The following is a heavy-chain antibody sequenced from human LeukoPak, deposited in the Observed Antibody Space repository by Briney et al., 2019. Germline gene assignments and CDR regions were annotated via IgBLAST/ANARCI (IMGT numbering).Heavy chain of an antibody. V-gene: IGHV3-23*01. CDR2: ISGSGGST. CDR3: AKRLIAVAATSFDY. J-gene: IGHJ4*02. D-gene: IGHD6-19*01. CDR1: GFPFSSYA. Sequence: PGGSLPLSCAAPGFPFSSYAMSWVRPAPGKGLGWVSAISGSGGSTYYADSVKGRFTISRDNSKNTLYLQMNSLRAEDTAVYYCAKRLIAVAATSFDYWGQGTLVTVSS.